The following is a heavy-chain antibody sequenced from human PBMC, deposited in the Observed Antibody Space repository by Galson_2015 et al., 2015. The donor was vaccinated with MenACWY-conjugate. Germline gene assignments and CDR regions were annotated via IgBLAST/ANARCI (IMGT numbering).Heavy chain of an antibody. V-gene: IGHV3-23*01. CDR3: AKGAPGGTVGSWFFDL. CDR2: ISAGGDTT. Sequence: SLRLSCAASGFTFSGHAMSWVRQSPGKGLEWVSGISAGGDTTDYADSVKGRFTISRDNSRDTLYLQMSSLRPEDTALFYCAKGAPGGTVGSWFFDLWGRGTLVTVSS. J-gene: IGHJ2*01. D-gene: IGHD1-7*01. CDR1: GFTFSGHA.